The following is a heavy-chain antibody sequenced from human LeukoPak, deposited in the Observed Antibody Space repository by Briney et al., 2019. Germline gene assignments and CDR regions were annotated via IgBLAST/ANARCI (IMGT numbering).Heavy chain of an antibody. Sequence: ASVKVSCKASGYTFTSYAMNWVRQAPGQGLEWMGWINTNTGNPTYAQGFTGRFVFSLDTSVSTAYLQISSLKAEDTAVYYCARARYYYGSGNPRGEYFQHWGQGTLVTASS. V-gene: IGHV7-4-1*02. CDR3: ARARYYYGSGNPRGEYFQH. J-gene: IGHJ1*01. D-gene: IGHD3-10*01. CDR2: INTNTGNP. CDR1: GYTFTSYA.